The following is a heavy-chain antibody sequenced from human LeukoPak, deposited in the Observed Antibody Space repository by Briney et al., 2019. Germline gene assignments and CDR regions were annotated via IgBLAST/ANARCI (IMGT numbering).Heavy chain of an antibody. CDR2: INPSGGST. CDR1: GYTFTSYY. D-gene: IGHD4-17*01. J-gene: IGHJ6*02. V-gene: IGHV1-46*01. Sequence: ASVKVSCKASGYTFTSYYMHWVRQAPGQGLEWMGIINPSGGSTSYAQKFQGRVTMTRDTSTSTVYMELSSLRSEDTAVYYCARGGFRGDYGPRYYYYYGMDVWGQGTTVTVS. CDR3: ARGGFRGDYGPRYYYYYGMDV.